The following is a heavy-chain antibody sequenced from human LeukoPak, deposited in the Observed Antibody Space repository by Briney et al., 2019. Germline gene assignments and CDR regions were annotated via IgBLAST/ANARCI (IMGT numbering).Heavy chain of an antibody. D-gene: IGHD2-2*01. J-gene: IGHJ4*02. Sequence: GGSLRLSCSASGFSLSDYGMSWVRQAPGHGLEWVSYITMNSVRFYSDSVKGRFTISRDIDKNSVYLQMNSLRDEDTAVYYCTRGRYRLLGPNDYWGQGPLVTVSS. CDR2: ITMNSVR. V-gene: IGHV3-48*02. CDR1: GFSLSDYG. CDR3: TRGRYRLLGPNDY.